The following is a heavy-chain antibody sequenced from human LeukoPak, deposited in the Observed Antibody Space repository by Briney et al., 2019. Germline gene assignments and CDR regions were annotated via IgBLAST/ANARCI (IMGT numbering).Heavy chain of an antibody. CDR3: AKDYTGYSSSWYRPRGFVADY. D-gene: IGHD6-13*01. Sequence: GGSLRLSCAASGFTFDTYGMSWLRQVPGKGLEWVSAISGSGGSTYYADSVKGRFTISRDNSKNTLYLQMNSLRAEDTAVYYCAKDYTGYSSSWYRPRGFVADYWGQGTLVTVSS. J-gene: IGHJ4*02. CDR1: GFTFDTYG. V-gene: IGHV3-23*01. CDR2: ISGSGGST.